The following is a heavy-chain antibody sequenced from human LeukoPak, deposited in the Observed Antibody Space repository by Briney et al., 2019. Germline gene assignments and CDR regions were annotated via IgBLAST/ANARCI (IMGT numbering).Heavy chain of an antibody. CDR2: IRYDGSNK. Sequence: GGSLRLSCAASGFTFSSYGMHWVRQAPGKGLEWVAFIRYDGSNKYYADSVKGRFTISRDNSKNTLYLQMNSLRAEDTAVYYCARGSSSSWYPYYMDVWGKGTTVTVSS. D-gene: IGHD6-13*01. CDR1: GFTFSSYG. V-gene: IGHV3-30*02. J-gene: IGHJ6*03. CDR3: ARGSSSSWYPYYMDV.